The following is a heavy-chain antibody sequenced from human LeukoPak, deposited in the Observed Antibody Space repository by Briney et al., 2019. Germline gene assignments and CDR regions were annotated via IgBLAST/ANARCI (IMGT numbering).Heavy chain of an antibody. CDR3: GRDLIGTAASWDC. V-gene: IGHV3-53*01. CDR1: GFTFSSYG. CDR2: ISSGGST. D-gene: IGHD6-25*01. J-gene: IGHJ4*02. Sequence: PGGSLRLSCAASGFTFSSYGMHWVRQGPGKGLEWVSVISSGGSTYYADSVTGRFTISRDNSKNTLYLQMNSLRVEDTAVYYCGRDLIGTAASWDCWGQGTLVTVSS.